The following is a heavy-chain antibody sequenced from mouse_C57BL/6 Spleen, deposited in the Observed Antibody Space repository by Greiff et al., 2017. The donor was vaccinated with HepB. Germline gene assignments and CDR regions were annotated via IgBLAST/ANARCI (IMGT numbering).Heavy chain of an antibody. J-gene: IGHJ4*01. D-gene: IGHD2-5*01. V-gene: IGHV1-80*01. CDR1: GYAFSSYW. Sequence: VKLMESGAELVKPGASVKISCKASGYAFSSYWMNWVKQRPGKGLEWIGQIYPGDGDTNYNGKFKGKATLTADKSSSTAYMQLSSLTSEDSAVYFCARGNYSNYEDYAMDYWGQGTSVTVSS. CDR2: IYPGDGDT. CDR3: ARGNYSNYEDYAMDY.